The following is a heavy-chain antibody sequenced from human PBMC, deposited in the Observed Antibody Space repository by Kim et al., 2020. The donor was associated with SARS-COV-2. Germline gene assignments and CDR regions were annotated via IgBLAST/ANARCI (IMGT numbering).Heavy chain of an antibody. D-gene: IGHD3-22*01. CDR3: ARVDYYDSSGYLYDY. Sequence: GGSLRLSCAASGFTFSSYWMHWVRQAPGKGLVWVSRINSDGSSTSYADSVKGRFTISRDNAKNTLYLQMNSLRAEDTAVYYCARVDYYDSSGYLYDYWGQGTLVTVSS. CDR1: GFTFSSYW. CDR2: INSDGSST. V-gene: IGHV3-74*01. J-gene: IGHJ4*02.